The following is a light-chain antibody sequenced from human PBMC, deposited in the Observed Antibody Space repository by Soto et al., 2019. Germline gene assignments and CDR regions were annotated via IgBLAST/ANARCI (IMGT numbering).Light chain of an antibody. CDR2: RND. CDR1: SSNIGSNY. Sequence: QSVLTQPPPASGTPGQRVTISFSGNSSNIGSNYVYWYQQLPGTAPKLLIYRNDKRPSGIPDRFSGSKSGTSATLGITGLQTGDEADYYCGTWDSSLSIFVFGTGTKVTVL. V-gene: IGLV1-47*01. J-gene: IGLJ1*01. CDR3: GTWDSSLSIFV.